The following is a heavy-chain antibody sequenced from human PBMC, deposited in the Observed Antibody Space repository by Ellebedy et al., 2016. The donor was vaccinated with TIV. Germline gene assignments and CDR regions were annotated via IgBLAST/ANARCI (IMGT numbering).Heavy chain of an antibody. Sequence: GESLKISCAASGFSFSSYTMNWVRQAPGKGLEWVSSISSSSSYIYYADSVKGRFTISRDNAKNSLYLQMNSLRAEDTAVYYCARGHCSRTSCYEVVAGSYYYYYGMDVWGQGTSVTVSS. J-gene: IGHJ6*02. V-gene: IGHV3-21*01. CDR1: GFSFSSYT. CDR3: ARGHCSRTSCYEVVAGSYYYYYGMDV. D-gene: IGHD2-2*01. CDR2: ISSSSSYI.